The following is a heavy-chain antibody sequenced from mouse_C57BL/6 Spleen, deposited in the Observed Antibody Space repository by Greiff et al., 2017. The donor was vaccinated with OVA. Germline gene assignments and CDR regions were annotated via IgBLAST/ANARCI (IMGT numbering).Heavy chain of an antibody. CDR1: GYAFSSYW. D-gene: IGHD1-1*01. J-gene: IGHJ4*01. CDR3: ARGLTTVVEDYAMDY. V-gene: IGHV1-80*01. CDR2: IYPGDGDT. Sequence: VQLQQSGAELVKPGASVKISCKASGYAFSSYWMNWVKQRPGKGLEWIGQIYPGDGDTNYNGKFKGKATLTADKSSSTAYMQLSSLTSEDSAVYFCARGLTTVVEDYAMDYWGQGTSVTVSS.